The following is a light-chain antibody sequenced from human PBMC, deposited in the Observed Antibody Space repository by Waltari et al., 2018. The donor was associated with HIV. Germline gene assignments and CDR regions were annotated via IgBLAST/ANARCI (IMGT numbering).Light chain of an antibody. V-gene: IGLV3-25*03. J-gene: IGLJ1*01. CDR1: ALPKQY. Sequence: YELTQPPSVSVSPGQTARITCSGDALPKQYVYWYQQRPGQAPVLVIYKDSERPSGIPERFSGSSSGTTVTLTISGVQAEDEADYYCQSADSSGSYVFGTGTTVTVL. CDR3: QSADSSGSYV. CDR2: KDS.